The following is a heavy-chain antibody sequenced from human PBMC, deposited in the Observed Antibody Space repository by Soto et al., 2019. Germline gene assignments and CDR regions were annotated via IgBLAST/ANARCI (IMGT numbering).Heavy chain of an antibody. CDR3: AKAPYYYDTSGFYRVYFDS. CDR2: VTGSGANP. CDR1: EFTFNNYA. V-gene: IGHV3-23*01. Sequence: GGSLRLSCAASEFTFNNYAMTWVRQAPGKGLDWVSSVTGSGANPFYADSVRGRFTISRDNSKNTLYLEMNSLRPEDTAVYYCAKAPYYYDTSGFYRVYFDSWGQGALVTVSS. D-gene: IGHD3-22*01. J-gene: IGHJ4*02.